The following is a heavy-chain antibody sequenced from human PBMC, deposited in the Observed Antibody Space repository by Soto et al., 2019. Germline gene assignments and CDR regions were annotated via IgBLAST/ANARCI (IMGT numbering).Heavy chain of an antibody. CDR3: ARDSWDTTLFQLGRSFDY. J-gene: IGHJ4*02. CDR1: GYTFTSYY. D-gene: IGHD1-1*01. Sequence: QVQLVQSGAEVKKPGASVKVSCKASGYTFTSYYVHWVRQAPGQRLEWMGIINPSTGGTNYPQKFQGKFTNTRDTYTSPVYMELSSLRSEDAAMYYCARDSWDTTLFQLGRSFDYWGQGTLVTVSS. CDR2: INPSTGGT. V-gene: IGHV1-46*01.